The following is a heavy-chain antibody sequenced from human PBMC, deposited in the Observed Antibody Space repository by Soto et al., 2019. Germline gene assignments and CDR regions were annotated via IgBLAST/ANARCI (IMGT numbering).Heavy chain of an antibody. CDR2: INPNNGGT. CDR3: ARDSHSYYYDSSGSYSDY. D-gene: IGHD3-22*01. Sequence: ASVKVSCKASGYTFTGYYMHWVRQAPGQGLEWMGWINPNNGGTNYAQKCQGRVTMTRDTSSSTAYMELSRLRSDDTAVYYWARDSHSYYYDSSGSYSDYWGQGTLGTVS. V-gene: IGHV1-2*02. CDR1: GYTFTGYY. J-gene: IGHJ4*02.